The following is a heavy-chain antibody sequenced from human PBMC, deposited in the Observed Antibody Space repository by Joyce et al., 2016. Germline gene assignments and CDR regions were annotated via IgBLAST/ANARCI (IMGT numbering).Heavy chain of an antibody. J-gene: IGHJ4*02. D-gene: IGHD2-2*01. Sequence: EVHLVESGGGLVQPGGSLRLSCAASGIIFSSKEMNRVRKAPGKGLEWISSINSDDSRIHYADSVRGRFTISRDNARNSLYLEMNYLRVEDTAIYYCTTPSCANWGQGSLVTVSS. V-gene: IGHV3-48*03. CDR3: TTPSCAN. CDR1: GIIFSSKE. CDR2: INSDDSRI.